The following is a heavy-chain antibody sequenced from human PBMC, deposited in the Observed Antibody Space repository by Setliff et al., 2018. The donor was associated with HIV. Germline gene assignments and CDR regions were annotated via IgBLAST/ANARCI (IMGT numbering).Heavy chain of an antibody. D-gene: IGHD2-15*01. CDR3: ARDLDIVVVVAATEYGMDV. Sequence: ASVKVSCKASGYTFTGYYMHWVRQAPGQGLEWMGWINPNSGGTNYAQKFQGRVTMTGDTSISTAYMELSRLRSDDTAVYYCARDLDIVVVVAATEYGMDVWGQGTTVTV. V-gene: IGHV1-2*02. CDR1: GYTFTGYY. CDR2: INPNSGGT. J-gene: IGHJ6*02.